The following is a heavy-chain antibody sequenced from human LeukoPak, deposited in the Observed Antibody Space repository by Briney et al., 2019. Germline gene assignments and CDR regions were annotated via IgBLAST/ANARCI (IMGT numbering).Heavy chain of an antibody. CDR2: ISSSSSII. J-gene: IGHJ6*04. CDR3: ARGNFDRLTSLLDV. CDR1: GFTFSSYS. D-gene: IGHD3-9*01. V-gene: IGHV3-48*04. Sequence: GGSLRLSCAASGFTFSSYSMNWVRQAPGKGLEWVSYISSSSSIIYYADSVKGRFTISRDNAKNSLYMQMNSLRAEDTAVYYCARGNFDRLTSLLDVWGKGTTVTVSS.